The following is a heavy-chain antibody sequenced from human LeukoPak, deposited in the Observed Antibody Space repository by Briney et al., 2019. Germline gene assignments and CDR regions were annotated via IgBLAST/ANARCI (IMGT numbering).Heavy chain of an antibody. D-gene: IGHD2-2*01. CDR3: ARGGAYIVVVPAANDAFDI. CDR2: IKQDGSEK. Sequence: PGGSLRLSCVASGFTFSSHWMTWVRQAPGKGLEWVANIKQDGSEKYYVDSVKGRFTISRDNAKNSLYLQMNSLRAEDTAVYYCARGGAYIVVVPAANDAFDIWGQGTMVTVSS. J-gene: IGHJ3*02. V-gene: IGHV3-7*01. CDR1: GFTFSSHW.